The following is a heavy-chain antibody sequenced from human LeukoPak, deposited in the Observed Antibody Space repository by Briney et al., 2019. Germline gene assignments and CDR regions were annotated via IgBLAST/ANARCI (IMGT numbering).Heavy chain of an antibody. CDR3: ARGEGGYCSSTSCYPDY. Sequence: ASVKVSCKASGGTFSSYAISWVRQAPGQGLEWMGWISAYNGNTNYAQKLQGRVTMTTDTSTSTAYMELRSLRSDDTAVYYCARGEGGYCSSTSCYPDYWGQGTLVTVSS. CDR1: GGTFSSYA. CDR2: ISAYNGNT. V-gene: IGHV1-18*01. J-gene: IGHJ4*02. D-gene: IGHD2-2*01.